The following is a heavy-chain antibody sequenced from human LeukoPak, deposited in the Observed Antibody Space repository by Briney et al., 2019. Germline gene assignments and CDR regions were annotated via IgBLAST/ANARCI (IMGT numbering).Heavy chain of an antibody. CDR2: VYASGAT. Sequence: SETLSLTCTVSGDSISNDYWIWIRQPAGKGLEWIGRVYASGATSYNPSLRNRVTMSVDTSKNQFSLRLSSVTTADTAVYYCAKGGRPGYNSGWYPDYWGQGTLAAVSS. D-gene: IGHD6-19*01. CDR1: GDSISNDY. J-gene: IGHJ4*02. V-gene: IGHV4-4*07. CDR3: AKGGRPGYNSGWYPDY.